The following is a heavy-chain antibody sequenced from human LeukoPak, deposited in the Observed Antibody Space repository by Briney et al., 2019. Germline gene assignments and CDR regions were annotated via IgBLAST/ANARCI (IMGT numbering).Heavy chain of an antibody. CDR1: GGSISSSSYY. J-gene: IGHJ5*02. CDR3: ASHFPIAAAGNWFDP. V-gene: IGHV4-39*07. Sequence: SETLSLTCTVSGGSISSSSYYWGWIRQPPGKGLEWIGSIYYSGSTYYNPSLKSRVTISVDTSKNQFSLKLSSVTAADTAVYYCASHFPIAAAGNWFDPWGQGTLVTVSS. D-gene: IGHD6-13*01. CDR2: IYYSGST.